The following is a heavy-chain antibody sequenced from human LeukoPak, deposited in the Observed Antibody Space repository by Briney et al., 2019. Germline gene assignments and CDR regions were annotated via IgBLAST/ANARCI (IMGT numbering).Heavy chain of an antibody. CDR2: IYYSGST. V-gene: IGHV4-59*01. J-gene: IGHJ4*02. CDR3: ARAVYCSGGSCYSHDY. Sequence: SETLSLTCSVSGVSISGYYWTWVRQPPGKGLEWIGYIYYSGSTNYNPSLKSRVTISVDTSKNQFSLKLSSVTAADTAVYYCARAVYCSGGSCYSHDYWGQGTLVTVSS. D-gene: IGHD2-15*01. CDR1: GVSISGYY.